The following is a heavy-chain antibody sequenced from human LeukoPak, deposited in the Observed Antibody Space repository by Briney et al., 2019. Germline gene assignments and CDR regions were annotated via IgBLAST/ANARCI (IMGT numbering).Heavy chain of an antibody. CDR2: ISGSGGST. CDR3: FSPAAGIDPNWFDP. V-gene: IGHV3-23*01. J-gene: IGHJ5*02. D-gene: IGHD6-13*01. Sequence: PGGSPRLSCAASGFTFSSYAMSWVRQAPGKGLEWVSAISGSGGSTYYADSVKGRFTISRDNSKNTLYLQMNSLRAEDTAVYYCFSPAAGIDPNWFDPWGQGTLVTVSS. CDR1: GFTFSSYA.